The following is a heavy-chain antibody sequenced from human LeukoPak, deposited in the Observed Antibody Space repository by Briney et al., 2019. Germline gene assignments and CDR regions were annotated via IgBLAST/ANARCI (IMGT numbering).Heavy chain of an antibody. CDR1: GFTVSSNY. Sequence: AGSLRLSCAASGFTVSSNYMSWVRQAPGKGLEWVSVIYSGGSTYYADSVKGRFTISRDTSKNMLYLQMNSLRAEDTAVYYCARARVAVAGSFDYWGQGTLVTVSS. D-gene: IGHD6-19*01. V-gene: IGHV3-66*01. CDR2: IYSGGST. CDR3: ARARVAVAGSFDY. J-gene: IGHJ4*02.